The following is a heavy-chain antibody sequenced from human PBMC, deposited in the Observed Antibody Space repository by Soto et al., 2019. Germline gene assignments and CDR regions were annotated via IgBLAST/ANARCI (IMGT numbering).Heavy chain of an antibody. D-gene: IGHD2-8*01. Sequence: PGGSLRLSCAASGFTFSTYWMDWVRQTPGKGLEWVANINQDGSEKNYVDSVKGRFTISRDNAKNSLYLQMSSLTADDSALYYCSRSHNAWGQGTLVTVSS. V-gene: IGHV3-7*01. CDR2: INQDGSEK. CDR1: GFTFSTYW. CDR3: SRSHNA. J-gene: IGHJ5*02.